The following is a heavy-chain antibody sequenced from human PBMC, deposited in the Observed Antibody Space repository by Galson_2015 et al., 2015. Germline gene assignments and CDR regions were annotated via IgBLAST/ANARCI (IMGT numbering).Heavy chain of an antibody. J-gene: IGHJ3*01. CDR3: AKDMGFTTTITTDRLAFDF. D-gene: IGHD4-11*01. V-gene: IGHV3-9*01. Sequence: SLRLSCAAFGFTFDDYAMHWVRQAPGKGLEWVSGIGWNSVGIGYADSVKGRFTISRDNAKNSLYLQMNSLRPDDTALYYCAKDMGFTTTITTDRLAFDFWGRGTMVTVSS. CDR2: IGWNSVGI. CDR1: GFTFDDYA.